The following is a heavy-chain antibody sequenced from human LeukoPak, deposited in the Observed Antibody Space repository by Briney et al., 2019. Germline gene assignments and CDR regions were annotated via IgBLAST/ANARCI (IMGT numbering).Heavy chain of an antibody. D-gene: IGHD1-1*01. CDR3: ARETEAFDY. V-gene: IGHV3-30*04. CDR2: ISYDAGDK. CDR1: GFTFSSYA. J-gene: IGHJ4*02. Sequence: GGSLRLSCAASGFTFSSYAMHWVRQAPGKGLEWVAIISYDAGDKYYADSVKGRFTISRDNSKNTLYLQMNSLRAEDTAAYHCARETEAFDYWGQGTLVTVSS.